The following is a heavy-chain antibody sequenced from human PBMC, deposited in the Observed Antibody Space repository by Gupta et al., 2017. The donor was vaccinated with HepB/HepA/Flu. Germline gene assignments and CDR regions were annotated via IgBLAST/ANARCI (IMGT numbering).Heavy chain of an antibody. CDR2: ISGSGDSI. D-gene: IGHD6-13*01. Sequence: EVQLVEPGGGLVQPGGSLSLSCATSGFTFSSYDMNWVRQAPGKGLEWVSSISGSGDSIYYADSVKGRFTVSRNNAKYSLYLQMNSLRVEDTALYYCARGKGAAGGLPFDYWGQGTLVTVSS. CDR1: GFTFSSYD. J-gene: IGHJ4*02. CDR3: ARGKGAAGGLPFDY. V-gene: IGHV3-48*03.